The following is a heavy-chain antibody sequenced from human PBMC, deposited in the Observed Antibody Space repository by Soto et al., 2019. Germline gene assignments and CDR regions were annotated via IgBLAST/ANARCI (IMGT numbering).Heavy chain of an antibody. CDR1: GFTFNNAW. V-gene: IGHV3-15*07. CDR2: IKSKADGGTT. Sequence: PGGSLRLSCAASGFTFNNAWLNWVRQAPGRGLEWVGRIKSKADGGTTDYAAPVRGRFTISRDYSKNTLYLQLNSLETEDTAVYYCTTTTGNKWLVRESIYWGQGTLVTVSS. J-gene: IGHJ4*02. D-gene: IGHD6-19*01. CDR3: TTTTGNKWLVRESIY.